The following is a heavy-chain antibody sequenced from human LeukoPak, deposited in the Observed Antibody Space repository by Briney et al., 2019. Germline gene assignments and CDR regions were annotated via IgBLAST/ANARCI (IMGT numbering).Heavy chain of an antibody. CDR2: LSEDGIKT. V-gene: IGHV3-30-3*01. Sequence: GGPLRLSCAASGFAFSSYAMHWFRQTPGKGLEWVAVLSEDGIKTFYAHSVKGRFTISRDNSENTMDLQMNSLRPDDTAVYYCVRGLHDYGDYGDYWGQGTLVTVSS. D-gene: IGHD4-17*01. J-gene: IGHJ4*02. CDR3: VRGLHDYGDYGDY. CDR1: GFAFSSYA.